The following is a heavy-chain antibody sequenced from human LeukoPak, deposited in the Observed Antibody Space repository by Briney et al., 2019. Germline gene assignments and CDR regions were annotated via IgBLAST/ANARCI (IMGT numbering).Heavy chain of an antibody. CDR1: GGTSSSYA. Sequence: GSSVKVSCKASGGTSSSYAISWVRQAPGQGLEWMGGIIPIFGTANYAQKFQGRVTITADESTSTAYMELSSLRSEDTAVYYCASENCGGDCYSRGDAFDIWGQGTMVTVSS. V-gene: IGHV1-69*01. CDR3: ASENCGGDCYSRGDAFDI. D-gene: IGHD2-21*02. CDR2: IIPIFGTA. J-gene: IGHJ3*02.